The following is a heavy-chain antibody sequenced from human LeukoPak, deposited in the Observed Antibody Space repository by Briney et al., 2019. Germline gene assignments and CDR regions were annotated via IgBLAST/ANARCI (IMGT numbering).Heavy chain of an antibody. CDR1: GFTFSSYG. CDR3: AKFGYSYGYDDY. Sequence: GGSLRLSCSASGFTFSSYGMHWVRQAPGKGLEWVAVISYDGSNKYYADSVKGRFTISRDNSRNTLYLQMNSLRAEDTAGYYCAKFGYSYGYDDYWGQGTLVTVSS. J-gene: IGHJ4*02. CDR2: ISYDGSNK. V-gene: IGHV3-30*18. D-gene: IGHD5-18*01.